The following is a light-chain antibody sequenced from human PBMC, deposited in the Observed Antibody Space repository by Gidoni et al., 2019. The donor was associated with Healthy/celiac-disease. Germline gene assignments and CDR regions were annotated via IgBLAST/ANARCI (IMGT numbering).Light chain of an antibody. CDR3: QQRSNWPPYT. CDR2: DAS. Sequence: EIVLTQPPATLSLSPGERATLSCRASQSVSSYLAWYQQKPGQAPRLLIYDASSGSGTDFTLTISSLEPEDFAVYYCQQRSNWPPYTFGQGTKLEIK. CDR1: QSVSSY. J-gene: IGKJ2*01. V-gene: IGKV3-11*01.